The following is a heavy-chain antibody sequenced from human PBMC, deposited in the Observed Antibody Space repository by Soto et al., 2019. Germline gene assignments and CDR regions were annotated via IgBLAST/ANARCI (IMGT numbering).Heavy chain of an antibody. CDR1: GFIFSDYG. CDR2: ISDDGTSI. J-gene: IGHJ4*02. CDR3: AKVADYVIMK. D-gene: IGHD3-10*02. Sequence: QENLGGFGGGVGQPGGSLRLSCVASGFIFSDYGLHWVRQAPGKGLEWVAVISDDGTSIYYAESVKGRFTISRDNSKDTMYLQMASLRADYTAMYYCAKVADYVIMKWGQGTLVTVSS. V-gene: IGHV3-30*18.